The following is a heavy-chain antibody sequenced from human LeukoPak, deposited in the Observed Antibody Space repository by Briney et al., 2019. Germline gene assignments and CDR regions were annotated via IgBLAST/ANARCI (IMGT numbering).Heavy chain of an antibody. CDR3: ARDQNHALDY. CDR2: ISYDGSNK. Sequence: GGSLRLSCAASGFTFSSYAMHWVRQAPGKGLEWVAVISYDGSNKYYADSVKGRFTISRDNAKNSLYLQMNSLRAEDTAVYYCARDQNHALDYWGQGTLVSVSS. V-gene: IGHV3-30-3*01. CDR1: GFTFSSYA. J-gene: IGHJ4*02.